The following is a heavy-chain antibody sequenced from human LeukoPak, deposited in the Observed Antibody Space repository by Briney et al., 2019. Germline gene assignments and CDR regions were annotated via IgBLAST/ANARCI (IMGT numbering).Heavy chain of an antibody. J-gene: IGHJ4*02. CDR3: ARDMWGSFDY. CDR2: ISPDGSET. CDR1: GFSLSNFW. V-gene: IGHV3-74*01. Sequence: GGSLRLSCAASGFSLSNFWMHWGRQAPGEGLVWVSRISPDGSETTYADSVKGRFTISRDNAKNTLYLQLSSLRAEDTAVYYCARDMWGSFDYWGQGALVTVSS. D-gene: IGHD7-27*01.